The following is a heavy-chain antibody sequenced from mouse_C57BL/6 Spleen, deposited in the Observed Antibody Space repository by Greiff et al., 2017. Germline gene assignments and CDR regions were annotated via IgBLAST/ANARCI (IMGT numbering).Heavy chain of an antibody. CDR3: TREGIYDGYYKGFAY. CDR2: IDPETGGT. V-gene: IGHV1-15*01. Sequence: VQRVESGAELVRPGASVTLSCKASGYTFTDYEMHWVKQTPVHGLEWIGAIDPETGGTAYNQKFKGKAILTADKSSSTAYMELRSLTSEDSAVYYCTREGIYDGYYKGFAYWGQGTLVTVSA. D-gene: IGHD2-3*01. CDR1: GYTFTDYE. J-gene: IGHJ3*01.